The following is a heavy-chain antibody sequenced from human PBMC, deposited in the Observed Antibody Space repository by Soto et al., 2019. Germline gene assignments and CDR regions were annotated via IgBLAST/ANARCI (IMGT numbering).Heavy chain of an antibody. D-gene: IGHD3-3*01. CDR1: GGSISSGDYY. Sequence: QVQLQESGPGLVKPSQTLSLTCTVSGGSISSGDYYWSWIRQPPGKGLEWIGYIYYRGSTYYNPPLKIRVTISVDTSTNQSSLKLSSVTAADTAVYYCARGLRFLEWFGGVDVWGQGTTVTVSS. CDR3: ARGLRFLEWFGGVDV. J-gene: IGHJ6*02. CDR2: IYYRGST. V-gene: IGHV4-30-4*01.